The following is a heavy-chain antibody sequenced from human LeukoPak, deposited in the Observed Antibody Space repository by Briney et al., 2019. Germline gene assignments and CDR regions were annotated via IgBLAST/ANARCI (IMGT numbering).Heavy chain of an antibody. CDR2: MSGSGGST. J-gene: IGHJ6*02. D-gene: IGHD4-17*01. Sequence: PGGSLRLSCAASGFTFSSYAMSWVRQAPGKGLEWVSSMSGSGGSTYYADSVKGRFTISRDDSKNTLYLQMNSLRAEDTAVYYCARVRYGELGVWGQGTTVTVSS. CDR1: GFTFSSYA. CDR3: ARVRYGELGV. V-gene: IGHV3-23*01.